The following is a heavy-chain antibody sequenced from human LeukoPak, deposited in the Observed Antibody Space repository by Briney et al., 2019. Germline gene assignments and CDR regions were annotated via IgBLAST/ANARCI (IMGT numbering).Heavy chain of an antibody. CDR2: IKQDGSEK. CDR3: AKDESSFYYGSGSYYTGVDY. Sequence: GGSLRLSCVASGFTLSSYWMSWVRQAPGKGLEWVANIKQDGSEKYYVDSVMGRFTISRDNSKNTLYLQMNSLRAEDTAVYYCAKDESSFYYGSGSYYTGVDYWGQGTLVTVSS. D-gene: IGHD3-10*01. CDR1: GFTLSSYW. J-gene: IGHJ4*02. V-gene: IGHV3-7*01.